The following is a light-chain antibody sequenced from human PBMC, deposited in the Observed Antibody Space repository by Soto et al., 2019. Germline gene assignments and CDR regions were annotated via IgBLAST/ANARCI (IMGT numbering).Light chain of an antibody. CDR1: SSDVGGYNY. Sequence: QSVLTQTASVSGSPGQSITISCTGTSSDVGGYNYVSWYQQHPGKAPKLMIFEVYNRPSGVSIRFSGSKSGNTASLTISGLQPEDEADYYCSSYTSSSTVIFGGGTQLTVL. J-gene: IGLJ2*01. CDR3: SSYTSSSTVI. CDR2: EVY. V-gene: IGLV2-14*01.